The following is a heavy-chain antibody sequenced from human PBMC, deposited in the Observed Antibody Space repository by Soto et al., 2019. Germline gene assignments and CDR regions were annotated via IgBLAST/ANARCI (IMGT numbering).Heavy chain of an antibody. J-gene: IGHJ5*02. Sequence: QITLKESGPTLVKPTQTLTLTCTFSGFSLTTDRVGVGWIRQPPGEALEWLAVIYWDDSKTYRPSLESRLTITKDTSATQVALTMTNMDSLDTATYYCAHAYGGRSLSWGQGTLVTVSS. V-gene: IGHV2-5*02. D-gene: IGHD1-26*01. CDR3: AHAYGGRSLS. CDR1: GFSLTTDRVG. CDR2: IYWDDSK.